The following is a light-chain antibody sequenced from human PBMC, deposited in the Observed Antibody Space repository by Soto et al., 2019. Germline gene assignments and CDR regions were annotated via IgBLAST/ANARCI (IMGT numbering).Light chain of an antibody. CDR1: QDINNY. Sequence: DIQMTQSPSSLSASVGDRVTITCQASQDINNYLIWYQQKPGKAPKLLIYDASNLETGVPSRFSGSGSGTDFILTISSLQPEDTATYYCQHYDNLPRVTFDPGTKVEIK. CDR2: DAS. J-gene: IGKJ3*01. CDR3: QHYDNLPRVT. V-gene: IGKV1-33*01.